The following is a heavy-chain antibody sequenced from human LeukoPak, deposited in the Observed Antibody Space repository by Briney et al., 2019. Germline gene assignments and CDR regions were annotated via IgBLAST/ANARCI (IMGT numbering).Heavy chain of an antibody. CDR3: ASTSITGTTRDY. Sequence: SETLSLTCAVYGGSFSGYYWSWIRQPPGKGLEWIGEINHSGSTNYNPSLKRRVTISVDTSKNQFSLKLSSVTAADTAVYYCASTSITGTTRDYWGQGTLVTVSS. D-gene: IGHD1-20*01. CDR2: INHSGST. J-gene: IGHJ4*02. V-gene: IGHV4-34*01. CDR1: GGSFSGYY.